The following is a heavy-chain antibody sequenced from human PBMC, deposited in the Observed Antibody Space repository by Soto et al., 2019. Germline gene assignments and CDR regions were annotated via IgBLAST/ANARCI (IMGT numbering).Heavy chain of an antibody. Sequence: PGESLKISCKGSGYSFTSYWISWVRQMPGKGLEWMGRIDPSDSYTNYSPSFQGHVTISADKSISTAYLQWSSLKASDTAMYYWARLTRVEFNAFNIGGQGTRFPVSS. CDR1: GYSFTSYW. D-gene: IGHD4-17*01. CDR2: IDPSDSYT. V-gene: IGHV5-10-1*01. J-gene: IGHJ3*02. CDR3: ARLTRVEFNAFNI.